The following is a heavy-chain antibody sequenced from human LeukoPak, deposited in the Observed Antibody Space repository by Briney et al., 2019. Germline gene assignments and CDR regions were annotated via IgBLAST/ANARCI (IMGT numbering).Heavy chain of an antibody. CDR3: ARDQGYYDSSGYYSDY. Sequence: SVKVSCKASGGTFSSYAISWVRQAPGQGLEWMGGIIPIFGTANYAQKFQGRVTITADESTSTAYMELSSLRSEDTAVYYCARDQGYYDSSGYYSDYWGQGTLVTVSS. CDR2: IIPIFGTA. V-gene: IGHV1-69*13. J-gene: IGHJ4*02. D-gene: IGHD3-22*01. CDR1: GGTFSSYA.